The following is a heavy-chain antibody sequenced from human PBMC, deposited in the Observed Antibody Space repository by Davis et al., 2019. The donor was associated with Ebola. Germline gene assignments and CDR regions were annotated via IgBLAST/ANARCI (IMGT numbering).Heavy chain of an antibody. V-gene: IGHV1-18*04. CDR2: ISGYNGNT. J-gene: IGHJ4*02. CDR1: GYAFISYG. D-gene: IGHD6-19*01. CDR3: ARDSSGDNN. Sequence: ASVQVSCKASGYAFISYGISSVRQAPGQGLEWMGWISGYNGNTNYAQRFQGRVTMTTDTSTSTAYMELRSLTSDDTAVYYCARDSSGDNNWGQGTLVTVSS.